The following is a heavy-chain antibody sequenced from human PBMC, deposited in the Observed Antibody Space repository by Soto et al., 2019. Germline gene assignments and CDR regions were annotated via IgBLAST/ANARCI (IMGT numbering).Heavy chain of an antibody. J-gene: IGHJ4*02. CDR2: IKSTTDGGTT. D-gene: IGHD3-22*01. Sequence: GGSLRLSCAASGFTFSKAWMNWVRQAPGKGLEWVGRIKSTTDGGTTDYTAPVKGRFTISRDDSKNTLYLQMNSLKTEDTAVYYCTTDYYDSRGYYVFGYWGQGTLVTVSS. V-gene: IGHV3-15*07. CDR1: GFTFSKAW. CDR3: TTDYYDSRGYYVFGY.